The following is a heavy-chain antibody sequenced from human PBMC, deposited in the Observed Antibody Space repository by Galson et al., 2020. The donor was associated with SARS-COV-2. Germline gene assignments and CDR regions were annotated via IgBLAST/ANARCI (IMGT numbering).Heavy chain of an antibody. CDR1: GFTFSSYA. D-gene: IGHD2-8*02. CDR2: ISYDGSNK. Sequence: GGSLRLSCAASGFTFSSYAMHWVRQAPGKGLEWVAVISYDGSNKYYADSVKGRFTISRDNSKNTLYLQMNSLRAEDTAVYYCARDLVGCTGGVCYYYYYYGMDVWGQGTTVTVSS. V-gene: IGHV3-30*04. J-gene: IGHJ6*02. CDR3: ARDLVGCTGGVCYYYYYYGMDV.